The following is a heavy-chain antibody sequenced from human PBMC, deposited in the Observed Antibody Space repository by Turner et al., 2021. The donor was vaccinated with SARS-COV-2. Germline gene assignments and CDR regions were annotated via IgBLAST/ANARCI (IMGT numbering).Heavy chain of an antibody. CDR1: GFTFSSYG. Sequence: QVQLLESGGGLVQPGRSLRLSCAASGFTFSSYGMNWVRQAPGKGLEWVGVISNDGSNKYYADSVKGRFNIYRDNSKNTLYLQMNSLRAEDTAVYYCAKDDNYDFWTGYYMYWGQGTLVTVSS. CDR2: ISNDGSNK. V-gene: IGHV3-30*18. D-gene: IGHD3-3*01. J-gene: IGHJ4*02. CDR3: AKDDNYDFWTGYYMY.